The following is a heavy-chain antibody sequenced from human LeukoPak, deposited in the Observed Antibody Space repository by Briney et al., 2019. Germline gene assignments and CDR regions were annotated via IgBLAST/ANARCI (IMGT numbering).Heavy chain of an antibody. CDR3: ARDLGVAGYFDY. J-gene: IGHJ4*02. D-gene: IGHD3-3*01. CDR1: GGSISSYY. Sequence: SETLSLTCTVSGGSISSYYWSWIRQPPGKGLDWIGYIYYSGSTNYKPSLKSRVTISVDRSKNQFSLKLSSVTAAHTAVYYCARDLGVAGYFDYWGQGTLVTVSS. CDR2: IYYSGST. V-gene: IGHV4-59*01.